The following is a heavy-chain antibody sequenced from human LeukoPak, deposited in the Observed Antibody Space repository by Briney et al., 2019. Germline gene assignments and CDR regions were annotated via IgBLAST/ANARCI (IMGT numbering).Heavy chain of an antibody. V-gene: IGHV3-48*01. Sequence: PGGSLRLSCAASGFTFSSYSMNWVRQAPGKGLEWVSYISSSSSTIYYADSVKGRFTISRDNAKNSLYLQMNSLRAEDTAVYYCAREGGSPYFDYWGQGTLVTVSS. CDR1: GFTFSSYS. D-gene: IGHD3-10*01. CDR2: ISSSSSTI. J-gene: IGHJ4*02. CDR3: AREGGSPYFDY.